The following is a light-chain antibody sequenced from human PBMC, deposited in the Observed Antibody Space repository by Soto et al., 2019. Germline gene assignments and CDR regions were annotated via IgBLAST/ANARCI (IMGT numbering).Light chain of an antibody. CDR1: SGVY. CDR2: EVY. V-gene: IGLV2-14*01. Sequence: QSVLTQPASVSGSPGQSVTISCTGTSGVYVSWYQHHPGKAPKLIIYEVYNRPSGISDRFSGSKSGNTASLTISGLQAEDEADYYCSSYTTTNTLLFGGGTKLTVL. J-gene: IGLJ2*01. CDR3: SSYTTTNTLL.